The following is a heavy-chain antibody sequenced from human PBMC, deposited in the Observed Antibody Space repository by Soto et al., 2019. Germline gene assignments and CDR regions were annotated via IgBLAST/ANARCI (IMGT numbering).Heavy chain of an antibody. CDR2: IHPGDSDT. CDR1: GYSFTSYW. J-gene: IGHJ4*02. Sequence: GESLKISCKGSGYSFTSYWIGWVRQMPGKGLEWMGIIHPGDSDTRYSPSFQGQVTISADKSISTAYLQWSSLKASDTAMYYCARQEGDSSGWPGPYYFDYWGQGTLVTVSS. D-gene: IGHD6-19*01. V-gene: IGHV5-51*01. CDR3: ARQEGDSSGWPGPYYFDY.